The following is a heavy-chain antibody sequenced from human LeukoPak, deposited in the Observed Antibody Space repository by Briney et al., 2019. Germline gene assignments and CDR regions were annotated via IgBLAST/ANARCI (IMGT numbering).Heavy chain of an antibody. CDR3: ARARTSWHGGNIDY. D-gene: IGHD1-14*01. Sequence: GGSLRLSCTASGFNFSGHAMHWVRQTPGKGLEWVAVISYNGVNKNYGDSVTGRFTISRDNSRNTVYGQMDSLRSEDTAVYYCARARTSWHGGNIDYWGQGTLVTVSS. V-gene: IGHV3-30*03. J-gene: IGHJ4*02. CDR2: ISYNGVNK. CDR1: GFNFSGHA.